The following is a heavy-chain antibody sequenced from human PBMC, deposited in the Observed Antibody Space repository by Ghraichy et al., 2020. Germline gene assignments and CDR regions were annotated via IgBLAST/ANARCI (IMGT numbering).Heavy chain of an antibody. CDR3: ARARPDQLRACGGDCSMIDY. V-gene: IGHV1-2*02. CDR2: INPNTGAT. D-gene: IGHD2-21*02. Sequence: ASVKVSCKASGYTFIDYYMHWVRQAPGQGLEWMGWINPNTGATNYAQKFQGRVTMTRDTSISTAYMELNRLTSDDTAVYYCARARPDQLRACGGDCSMIDYWGQGTLVTVSS. CDR1: GYTFIDYY. J-gene: IGHJ4*02.